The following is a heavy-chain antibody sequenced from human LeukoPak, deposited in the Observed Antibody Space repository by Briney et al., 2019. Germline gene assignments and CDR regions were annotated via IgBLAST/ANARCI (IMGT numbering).Heavy chain of an antibody. CDR2: IYYSGST. D-gene: IGHD3-10*01. J-gene: IGHJ4*02. CDR3: ARDYYGSGSYFGY. V-gene: IGHV4-31*03. CDR1: GGSISSGGYY. Sequence: SETLSLTCTVSGGSISSGGYYWSWIRQHPGKGLEWIGYIYYSGSTYYNPSLKSRVTISVDTSKNQFSLKLSSVTAADTAVHYCARDYYGSGSYFGYWGQGTLVTVSS.